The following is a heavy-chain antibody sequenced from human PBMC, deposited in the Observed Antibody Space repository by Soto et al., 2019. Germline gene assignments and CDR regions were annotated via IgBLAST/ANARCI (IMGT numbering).Heavy chain of an antibody. CDR1: GGSMSSSGYY. V-gene: IGHV4-31*03. J-gene: IGHJ4*02. D-gene: IGHD3-16*01. CDR2: IYYSGNT. CDR3: ANIPFGGIGHRHY. Sequence: PSETLSLTCTVSGGSMSSSGYYWSWIRQHPGKGLEWIGHIYYSGNTYYNPSLKSRVTISVDTSKNQFSLKLSSVTAEDTAVYYCANIPFGGIGHRHYWGQGTLVTVSS.